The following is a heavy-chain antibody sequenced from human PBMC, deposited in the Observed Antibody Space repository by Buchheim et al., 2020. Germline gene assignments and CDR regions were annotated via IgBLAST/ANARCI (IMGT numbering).Heavy chain of an antibody. Sequence: QVQLVESGGGVVQPGRSLRLSCAASGFTFSSYGMHWVRQAPGKGLEWVAVISYDGSNKYYADSVTGRFTISRDNSKNTLYLQMNSLRAEDTAVYYCAKDLNSVAVDYWGQGTL. CDR2: ISYDGSNK. J-gene: IGHJ4*02. V-gene: IGHV3-30*18. CDR3: AKDLNSVAVDY. D-gene: IGHD6-19*01. CDR1: GFTFSSYG.